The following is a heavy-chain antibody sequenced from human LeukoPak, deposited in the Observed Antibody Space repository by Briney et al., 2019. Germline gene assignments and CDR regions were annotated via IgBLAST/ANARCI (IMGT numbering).Heavy chain of an antibody. V-gene: IGHV4-39*01. CDR3: ARHLPNRSGCGGDCLLWPGYFDL. CDR2: IYYSGST. Sequence: KPSETLSLTCAVYGGSFSGYYWGWIRQPPGKGLEWIGSIYYSGSTYYNPSLKSRVTISVDTSKNQFSLKLSSVTAADTAVYYCARHLPNRSGCGGDCLLWPGYFDLWGRGTLVTVSS. J-gene: IGHJ2*01. D-gene: IGHD2-21*02. CDR1: GGSFSGYY.